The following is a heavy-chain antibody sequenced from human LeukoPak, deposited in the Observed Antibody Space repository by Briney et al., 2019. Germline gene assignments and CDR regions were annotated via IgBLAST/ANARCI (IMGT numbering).Heavy chain of an antibody. D-gene: IGHD3-16*02. CDR2: FSGSGGTT. J-gene: IGHJ4*02. CDR3: AKYRAPSGTLDY. CDR1: GFTFSSYS. V-gene: IGHV3-23*01. Sequence: GGPLRLSCAASGFTFSSYSMSWVRQAPGKGLEWGSTFSGSGGTTYYADSVKGRFTISRDNSKNTLYLQMNSLRAEDTALYYCAKYRAPSGTLDYWGQGTLVTVSS.